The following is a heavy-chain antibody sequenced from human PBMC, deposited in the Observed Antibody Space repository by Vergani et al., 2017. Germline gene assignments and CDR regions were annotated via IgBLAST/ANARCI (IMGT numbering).Heavy chain of an antibody. V-gene: IGHV3-23*01. CDR2: ISGSGGST. D-gene: IGHD2-15*01. J-gene: IGHJ4*02. CDR3: AELVVVAATRPFDY. CDR1: GFTFSSYA. Sequence: EVQLLESGGGLVQPGGSLRLSCAASGFTFSSYAMSWVRQAPGKGLEWVSAISGSGGSTYSADSVKGRFTISRDNAKNTLYLQMNSLRAEDTAVYYCAELVVVAATRPFDYWGQGTLVTVSS.